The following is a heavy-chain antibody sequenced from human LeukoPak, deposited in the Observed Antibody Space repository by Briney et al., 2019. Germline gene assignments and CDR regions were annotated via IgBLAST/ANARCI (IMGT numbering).Heavy chain of an antibody. CDR1: GYTLTELS. D-gene: IGHD1-1*01. Sequence: GASVKVSCKVSGYTLTELSMHWVRQAPGKGLEWMGGFDPEDGETIYAQKFQGRVTMTGDTSTDTAYMELSSLRSEDTAVYYCATDLGYLPLDIWGQGTMVTVSS. CDR3: ATDLGYLPLDI. CDR2: FDPEDGET. J-gene: IGHJ3*02. V-gene: IGHV1-24*01.